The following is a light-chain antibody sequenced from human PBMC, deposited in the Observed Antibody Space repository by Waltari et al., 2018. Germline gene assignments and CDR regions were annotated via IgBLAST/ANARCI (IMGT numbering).Light chain of an antibody. CDR1: SGHSTNI. CDR2: GNSEGSH. V-gene: IGLV4-69*01. Sequence: QLVLTQSPSASASLGASVKLTCTLSSGHSTNIIAWLQQQPEKGPRYLRNGNSEGSHSKGVGIPDRFSGSSSGAERYLTISSLQSEDEADYYCQTGGHGTWVFGGGTRLTVL. CDR3: QTGGHGTWV. J-gene: IGLJ3*02.